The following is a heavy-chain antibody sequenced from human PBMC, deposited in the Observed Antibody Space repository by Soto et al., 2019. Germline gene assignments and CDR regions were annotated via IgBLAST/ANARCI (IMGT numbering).Heavy chain of an antibody. V-gene: IGHV4-34*01. Sequence: SETLSLTCAVYGGSFSGHYWSWIRQPPGKGLEWIGEINHSGSTNYNPSLKSRVTISVDTSKNQFSLKLSSVTAADTAVYYCARNGITIFGVVIIMRSGFDYWGQGTLVTVS. CDR1: GGSFSGHY. J-gene: IGHJ4*02. CDR3: ARNGITIFGVVIIMRSGFDY. D-gene: IGHD3-3*01. CDR2: INHSGST.